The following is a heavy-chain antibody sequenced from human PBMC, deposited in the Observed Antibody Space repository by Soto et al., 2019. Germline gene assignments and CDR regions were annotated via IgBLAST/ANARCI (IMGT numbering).Heavy chain of an antibody. Sequence: SETLSLTCSVSGGSISSSSYYWGWIRQPPGKGLEWIGYIYYSGSTYYNPSLKSRVTISVDTSKNQFSLKLSSVTAADTAVYYCARDHYVYDFLTCYGSYYGMDVWGKGTTVTVSS. CDR2: IYYSGST. D-gene: IGHD3-9*01. CDR3: ARDHYVYDFLTCYGSYYGMDV. CDR1: GGSISSSSYY. J-gene: IGHJ6*04. V-gene: IGHV4-30-4*08.